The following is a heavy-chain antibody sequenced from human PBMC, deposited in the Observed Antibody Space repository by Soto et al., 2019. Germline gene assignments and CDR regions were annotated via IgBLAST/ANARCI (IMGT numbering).Heavy chain of an antibody. D-gene: IGHD5-12*01. CDR1: GGSISSSSYY. Sequence: SETLSLTCTVSGGSISSSSYYWGWIRQPPGKGLEWIGSIYYSGSTYYNPSLKSRVTISVDTSKNQFSLKLSSVTAADTAVYYCARHRDGYNLYYFDYWGQGTLVTVSS. CDR3: ARHRDGYNLYYFDY. J-gene: IGHJ4*02. V-gene: IGHV4-39*01. CDR2: IYYSGST.